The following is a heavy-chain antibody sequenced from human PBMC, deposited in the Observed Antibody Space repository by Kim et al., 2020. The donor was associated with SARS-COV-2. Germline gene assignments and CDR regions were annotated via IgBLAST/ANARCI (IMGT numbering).Heavy chain of an antibody. V-gene: IGHV1-69*13. J-gene: IGHJ6*02. D-gene: IGHD3-22*01. CDR1: GGSFSSYA. Sequence: SVKVSCKASGGSFSSYAISWVRQAPGQGLEWMGGIIPIFGTANYAQKFQGRVTITADESTSTAYMELSSLRSEDTAVYYCARKLPDYYDSSGPESYYYYAMDVWGQGTTVTVSS. CDR3: ARKLPDYYDSSGPESYYYYAMDV. CDR2: IIPIFGTA.